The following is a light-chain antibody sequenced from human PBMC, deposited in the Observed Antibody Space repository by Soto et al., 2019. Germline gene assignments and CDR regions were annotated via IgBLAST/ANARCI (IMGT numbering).Light chain of an antibody. V-gene: IGKV3-11*01. CDR3: QQYGSSLT. CDR2: GAF. J-gene: IGKJ4*01. CDR1: PSVTNY. Sequence: EIVLTQSPATLSLSPGERATLSCRASPSVTNYLAWYQQKPGQAPRLLIYGAFNRATGIPARFSGSGSGTDFTLTISSLEPEDSAVYYCQQYGSSLTFGGGTKVEIK.